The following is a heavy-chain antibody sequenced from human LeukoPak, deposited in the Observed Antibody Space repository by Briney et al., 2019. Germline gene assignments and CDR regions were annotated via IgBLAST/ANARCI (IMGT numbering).Heavy chain of an antibody. J-gene: IGHJ4*02. CDR3: GRDGVTSSVDY. V-gene: IGHV3-7*01. CDR2: IKEDGSRK. Sequence: GGSLRLSCAASGFTFSSYWMSWVRQAPGKGLEWVANIKEDGSRKYYVDPVKGRFTISRDNAKNSLYLQMNSLRAEDTAVYYCGRDGVTSSVDYWGQGTLVTVSS. CDR1: GFTFSSYW. D-gene: IGHD2-21*02.